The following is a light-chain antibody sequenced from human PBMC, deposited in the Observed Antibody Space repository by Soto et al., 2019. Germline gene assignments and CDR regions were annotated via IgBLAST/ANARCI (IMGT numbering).Light chain of an antibody. CDR3: QKYSSAPWT. CDR2: KAS. J-gene: IGKJ1*01. V-gene: IGKV1-27*01. CDR1: QDISNY. Sequence: DIQMTQSPSSLSASVGDRVTITCQASQDISNYLNWYQQKPGKAPKLLIYKASTLKSGVPSRFSGSGSGTEFTLTISSLQPEDVATYYCQKYSSAPWTFGQGTKVDIK.